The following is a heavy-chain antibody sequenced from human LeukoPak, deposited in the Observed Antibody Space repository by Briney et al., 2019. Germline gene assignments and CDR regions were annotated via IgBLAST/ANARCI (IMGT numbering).Heavy chain of an antibody. V-gene: IGHV3-43*01. Sequence: GGSLRLSCAASGFTFDDYTMHWVRQAPGKGLEWVSLISWDGGSRYYADSVKGRFTISRDNSKNSLYLQMNSLRTEDTALYYCAKDHDGSAFALDYWGQGTLVTVSS. CDR3: AKDHDGSAFALDY. D-gene: IGHD3-22*01. J-gene: IGHJ4*02. CDR1: GFTFDDYT. CDR2: ISWDGGSR.